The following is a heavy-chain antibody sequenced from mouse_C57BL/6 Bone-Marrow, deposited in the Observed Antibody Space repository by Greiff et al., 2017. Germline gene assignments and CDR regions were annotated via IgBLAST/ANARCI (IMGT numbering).Heavy chain of an antibody. CDR2: ISSGSSTI. CDR3: ARGIYYGYDWYFDV. CDR1: GFTFSDYG. D-gene: IGHD2-2*01. J-gene: IGHJ1*03. Sequence: EVKLMESGGGLVKPGGSLKLSCAASGFTFSDYGMHWVRQAPEKGLAWVAYISSGSSTIYYADTVKGRFTISRDNAKNTLFLQMTSLRSEDTAMYYCARGIYYGYDWYFDVWGTGTTVTVSS. V-gene: IGHV5-17*01.